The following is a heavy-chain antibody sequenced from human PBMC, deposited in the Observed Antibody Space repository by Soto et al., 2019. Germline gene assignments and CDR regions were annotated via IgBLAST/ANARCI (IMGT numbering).Heavy chain of an antibody. V-gene: IGHV1-69*19. CDR3: AREVQVHTPAFVY. D-gene: IGHD3-10*01. CDR2: ISPMFGAA. CDR1: GGTFNTYA. J-gene: IGHJ4*02. Sequence: QVQLVQSGAEMKKPGSSVKVSCQSSGGTFNTYAMNWVRQAPGQGPEWMGDISPMFGAANYATKFQGRVTIPADESTGTSYMKLSSLTPEDTALYFCAREVQVHTPAFVYWGQGTLVTVSS.